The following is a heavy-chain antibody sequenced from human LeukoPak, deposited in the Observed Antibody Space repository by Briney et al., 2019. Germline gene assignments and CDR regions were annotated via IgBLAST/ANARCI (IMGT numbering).Heavy chain of an antibody. Sequence: SETLSLTCAVYGGSFSGYYWSWIRQPAGKGLEWIGRIYTSGSTNYNPSLKSRVTISVDTSKNQFSLKLSSVTAADTAVYYCARDSYYYYYMDVWGKGTTVTISS. CDR1: GGSFSGYY. J-gene: IGHJ6*03. CDR2: IYTSGST. V-gene: IGHV4-4*07. CDR3: ARDSYYYYYMDV.